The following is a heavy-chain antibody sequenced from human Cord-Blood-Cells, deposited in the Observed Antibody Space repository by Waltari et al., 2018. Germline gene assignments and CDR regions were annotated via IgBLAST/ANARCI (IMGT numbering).Heavy chain of an antibody. CDR2: IYHSGST. J-gene: IGHJ3*02. CDR3: ARDYYGSGSDAFDI. Sequence: QVQLQESGPGLVKPSETLSLTCTVSGYSISSGYYWGWIRQPPGKGLEWIGSIYHSGSTYYAPSLKSRVTISVHTSKNQFSLKLSSVTAADTAVYYCARDYYGSGSDAFDIWGQGTVVTVSS. D-gene: IGHD3-10*01. CDR1: GYSISSGYY. V-gene: IGHV4-38-2*02.